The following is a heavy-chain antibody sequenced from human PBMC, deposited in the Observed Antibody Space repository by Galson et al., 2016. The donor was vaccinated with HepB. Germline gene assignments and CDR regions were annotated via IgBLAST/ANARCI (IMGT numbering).Heavy chain of an antibody. J-gene: IGHJ4*02. CDR1: GFTFNAHW. Sequence: SLRLSCAASGFTFNAHWMNWARQAPGKGLEWVATKRGVGKVSYYAESVRGRFTISRDNAKNSLYLQMNGLRVDETAVYYCSREMTGSYFDWGQGTLVTVSS. V-gene: IGHV3-7*01. CDR2: KRGVGKVS. D-gene: IGHD3-10*01. CDR3: SREMTGSYFD.